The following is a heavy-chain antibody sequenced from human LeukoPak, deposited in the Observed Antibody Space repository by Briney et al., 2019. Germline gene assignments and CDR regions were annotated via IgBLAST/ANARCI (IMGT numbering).Heavy chain of an antibody. Sequence: PGGSLRLSCAASGFNFSDYYMSWIRQAPGKGLEWVSYISSSSSYTNYADSVKGLFTISRDNAKKSLYLQMNSLRAEDTAVYYCARDIVSMADYWGQGTLVTVSS. CDR2: ISSSSSYT. CDR3: ARDIVSMADY. D-gene: IGHD4/OR15-4a*01. J-gene: IGHJ4*02. V-gene: IGHV3-11*06. CDR1: GFNFSDYY.